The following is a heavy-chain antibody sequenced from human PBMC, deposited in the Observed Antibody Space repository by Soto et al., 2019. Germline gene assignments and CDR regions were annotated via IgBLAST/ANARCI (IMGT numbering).Heavy chain of an antibody. CDR3: AKDVSYAIDY. CDR2: IRWSSGGI. J-gene: IGHJ4*02. Sequence: EVQLVESGGGLVQPGRSLRLSCVASGFIFEDYAMHWVRQAPGQGLEWVSSIRWSSGGIDYADSVKGRFTISRDNAKKSLYLQMNSLKPDDTALYYCAKDVSYAIDYWGQGTLVTVSS. D-gene: IGHD2-2*01. V-gene: IGHV3-9*01. CDR1: GFIFEDYA.